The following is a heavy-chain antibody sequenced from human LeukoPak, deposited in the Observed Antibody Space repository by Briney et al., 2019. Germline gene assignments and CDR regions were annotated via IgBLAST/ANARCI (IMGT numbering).Heavy chain of an antibody. CDR2: IYYSGST. CDR1: GGSISGYY. Sequence: SETLSLTCTVSGGSISGYYWSWIRQSPGKGLEWIGYIYYSGSTNYNPSLKSRVTISLDTSKNQFSLKLSAVTAADTAVYYCAKAGNWGGYYYYLDVWGKGATVTVSS. CDR3: AKAGNWGGYYYYLDV. V-gene: IGHV4-59*01. J-gene: IGHJ6*03. D-gene: IGHD7-27*01.